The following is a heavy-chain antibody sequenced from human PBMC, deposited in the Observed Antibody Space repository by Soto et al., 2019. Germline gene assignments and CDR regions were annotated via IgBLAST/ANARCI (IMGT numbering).Heavy chain of an antibody. V-gene: IGHV4-31*03. D-gene: IGHD5-18*01. CDR3: VIALRHTGIAYPWLDP. CDR1: GASVSTGACY. J-gene: IGHJ5*02. CDR2: IYESGYS. Sequence: TLWLTCTVSGASVSTGACYWGWVRQRPGKGLEWVGCIYESGYSYYNTSMKSRLIISLDRCNNQFSLGLTSVTAADTDVYSSVIALRHTGIAYPWLDPWGQGTLVTVSS.